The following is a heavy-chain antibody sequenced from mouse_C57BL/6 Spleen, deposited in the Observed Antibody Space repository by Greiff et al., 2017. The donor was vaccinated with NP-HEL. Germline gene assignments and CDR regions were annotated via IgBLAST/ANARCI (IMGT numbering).Heavy chain of an antibody. CDR3: ARDGSSWYFDV. J-gene: IGHJ1*03. V-gene: IGHV3-6*01. Sequence: DVKLQESGPGLVKPSQSLSLTCSVTGYSITSGYYWNWIRQFPGNKLEWMGYISYDGSNNYNPSLKNRISITRDTSKNQFFLKLNSVTTEDTATYYCARDGSSWYFDVWGTGTTVTVSS. CDR1: GYSITSGYY. CDR2: ISYDGSN. D-gene: IGHD1-1*01.